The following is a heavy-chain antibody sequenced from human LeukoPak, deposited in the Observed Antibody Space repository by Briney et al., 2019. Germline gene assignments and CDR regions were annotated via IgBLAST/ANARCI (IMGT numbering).Heavy chain of an antibody. Sequence: ASVKVSCKASGYTFTSYGISWVRQAPGQGLEWMGWISAYNGNANYAQKLQGRVTMTTDTSTSTAYMELRSLRSDDTAVYYCARAIDGLYYFDYWGQGTLVTVSS. V-gene: IGHV1-18*01. J-gene: IGHJ4*02. CDR3: ARAIDGLYYFDY. D-gene: IGHD2-21*01. CDR2: ISAYNGNA. CDR1: GYTFTSYG.